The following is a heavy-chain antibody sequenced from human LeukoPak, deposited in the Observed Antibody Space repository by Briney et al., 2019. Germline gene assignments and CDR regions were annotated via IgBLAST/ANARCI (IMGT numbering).Heavy chain of an antibody. Sequence: GGSLRLSCAASGFTFSSYGMHWVRQAPGKGLEWVAVISYDGSNKYYADSVKGRFTISRDNSKNTLYLQMNSLRAEDTAVYYCATAGSSGSYSPPFYWGQGTLVTVSS. V-gene: IGHV3-30*03. J-gene: IGHJ4*02. D-gene: IGHD1-26*01. CDR3: ATAGSSGSYSPPFY. CDR2: ISYDGSNK. CDR1: GFTFSSYG.